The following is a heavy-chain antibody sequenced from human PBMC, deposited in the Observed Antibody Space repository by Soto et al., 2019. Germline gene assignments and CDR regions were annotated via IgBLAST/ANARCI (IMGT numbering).Heavy chain of an antibody. V-gene: IGHV3-66*01. D-gene: IGHD3-3*01. J-gene: IGHJ6*03. CDR2: IYSGGST. CDR3: ARARPPNYDFWSGLSIDYYYYYYMDV. Sequence: GGSLRLSCAASGFTVSSNYMSWVRQAPGKGLEWVSVIYSGGSTYYADSVKGRFTISRDNSKNTLYLQMNSLRAEDTAVYYCARARPPNYDFWSGLSIDYYYYYYMDVWGKGTTVTVSS. CDR1: GFTVSSNY.